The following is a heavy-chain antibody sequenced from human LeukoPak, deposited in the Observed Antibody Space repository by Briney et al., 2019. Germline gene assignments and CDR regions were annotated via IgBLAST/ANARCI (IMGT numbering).Heavy chain of an antibody. D-gene: IGHD4-17*01. CDR2: MNPNSGNT. J-gene: IGHJ4*02. Sequence: ASVKVSCKASGYTFTSYDINWVRQATGQGLEWMGWMNPNSGNTGYAQKFQGRVTMTTDTSTSTAYMELRSLRSDDTAVYYCARDEPSHDYGDYGDDYWGQGTLVTVSS. V-gene: IGHV1-8*01. CDR3: ARDEPSHDYGDYGDDY. CDR1: GYTFTSYD.